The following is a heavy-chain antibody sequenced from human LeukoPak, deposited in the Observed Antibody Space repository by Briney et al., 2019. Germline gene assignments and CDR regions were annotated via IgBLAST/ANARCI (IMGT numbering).Heavy chain of an antibody. CDR3: TRYYNSLDY. CDR2: INSDASMT. Sequence: PGGSLRLSCAASGFTFSNYWMHWVRQAPGKGLVWVSRINSDASMTNYADSVNGRFTISRDNGKNTLYLQMNSLRADDTAMYYCTRYYNSLDYWGQGTLVTVSS. V-gene: IGHV3-74*01. J-gene: IGHJ4*02. CDR1: GFTFSNYW. D-gene: IGHD5-24*01.